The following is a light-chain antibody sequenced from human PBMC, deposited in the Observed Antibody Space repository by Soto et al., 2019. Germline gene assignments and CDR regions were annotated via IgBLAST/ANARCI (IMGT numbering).Light chain of an antibody. CDR3: QRYGTSRTWT. Sequence: EVVFSQSPSTLPLPPGERATLSCGASQSVSYRYLAWYQQKPGLAPRLLIYGASSRATGIPDRFSGSGSETDFTLTISRLEPEDFAVYYCQRYGTSRTWTFGQGTKVDIK. V-gene: IGKV3D-20*01. CDR2: GAS. J-gene: IGKJ1*01. CDR1: QSVSYRY.